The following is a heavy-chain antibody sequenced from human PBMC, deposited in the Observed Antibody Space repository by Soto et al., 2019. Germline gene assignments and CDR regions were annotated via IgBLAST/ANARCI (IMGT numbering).Heavy chain of an antibody. CDR3: AKDSLYLGHSGLIDY. CDR2: ISYDGSNK. V-gene: IGHV3-30*18. J-gene: IGHJ4*02. Sequence: PGGSLRLSCAASGFTFSSYGMHWVRQAPGKGLEWVAVISYDGSNKYYADSVKGRFTISRDNSKNTLYLQMNSLRAEDTAVYYCAKDSLYLGHSGLIDYWGQGTLVTVSS. CDR1: GFTFSSYG. D-gene: IGHD3-16*01.